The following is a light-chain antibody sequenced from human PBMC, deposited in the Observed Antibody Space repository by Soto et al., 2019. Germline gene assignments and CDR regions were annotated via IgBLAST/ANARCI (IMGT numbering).Light chain of an antibody. J-gene: IGKJ5*01. CDR1: QSVSSY. V-gene: IGKV3-11*01. Sequence: EIVLTQPPATLSLSRGERATLSCTVSQSVSSYLAWYQQKPGQAPRLLIYDASIRATVIPARLNGSGSGTDFTLTISSLETEDFAVYYCQQRSNWPLISFGQGTRLAIK. CDR2: DAS. CDR3: QQRSNWPLIS.